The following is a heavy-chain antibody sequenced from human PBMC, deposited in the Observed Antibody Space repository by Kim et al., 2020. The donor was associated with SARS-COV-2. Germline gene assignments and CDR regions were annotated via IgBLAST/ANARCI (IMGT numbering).Heavy chain of an antibody. Sequence: ASVKVSCKASGYTFTSYAMHWVRQAPGQRLEWMGWINAGNGNTKYSQKFQGRVTITRDTSASTAYMELSSLRSEDTAVYYCARDLITAYCSGGSCYENDYWGQGTLVTVSS. V-gene: IGHV1-3*01. CDR2: INAGNGNT. CDR1: GYTFTSYA. CDR3: ARDLITAYCSGGSCYENDY. J-gene: IGHJ4*02. D-gene: IGHD2-15*01.